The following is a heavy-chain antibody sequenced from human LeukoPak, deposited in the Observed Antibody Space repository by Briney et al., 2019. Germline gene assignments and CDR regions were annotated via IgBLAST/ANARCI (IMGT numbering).Heavy chain of an antibody. V-gene: IGHV3-30*04. CDR1: GFTFSSYA. J-gene: IGHJ4*02. CDR3: ARGLRKSIAAAVVY. Sequence: GSLRLSCAASGFTFSSYAMHWVRQAPGKGLEWVAVISYDGSNKYYADSVKGRFTISRDNSKNTLYLQMNSLRAEDTAVYYCARGLRKSIAAAVVYWGQGTLVTVSS. CDR2: ISYDGSNK. D-gene: IGHD6-13*01.